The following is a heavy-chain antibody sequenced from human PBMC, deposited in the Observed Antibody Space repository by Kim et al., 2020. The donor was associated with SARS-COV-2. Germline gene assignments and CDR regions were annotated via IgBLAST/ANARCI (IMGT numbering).Heavy chain of an antibody. D-gene: IGHD5-12*01. V-gene: IGHV3-43*02. CDR1: GFTFDDYA. CDR2: ISGDGGST. Sequence: GGSLRLSCAASGFTFDDYAMHWVRQAPGKGLEWVSLISGDGGSTYYADSVKGRFTISRDNSKNSLYLQMNSLRTEDTALYYCAKDWSGYDRPHYYYYGMDVWGQGTTVTVSS. J-gene: IGHJ6*02. CDR3: AKDWSGYDRPHYYYYGMDV.